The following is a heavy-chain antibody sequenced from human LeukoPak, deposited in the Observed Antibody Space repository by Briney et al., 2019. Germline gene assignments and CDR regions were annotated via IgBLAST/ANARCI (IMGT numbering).Heavy chain of an antibody. CDR3: AKGPYGPGSFDY. CDR2: ISGSGSST. CDR1: GFTFSNYA. V-gene: IGHV3-23*01. J-gene: IGHJ4*02. D-gene: IGHD3-10*01. Sequence: GGSLTLSCAASGFTFSNYAMSWVRQAPGKGLESVSAISGSGSSTYYADSVKGRFTISRDNSKNTLYLQMNSVRDEDTAVYFCAKGPYGPGSFDYWGQGSLVTVSS.